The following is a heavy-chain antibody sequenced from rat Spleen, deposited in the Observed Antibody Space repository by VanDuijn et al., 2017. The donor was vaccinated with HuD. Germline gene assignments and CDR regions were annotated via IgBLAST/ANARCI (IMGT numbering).Heavy chain of an antibody. CDR1: GFTFSYFP. V-gene: IGHV5-31*01. CDR3: TRDRETTRAYYFDY. J-gene: IGHJ2*01. Sequence: EVQLVESGGGLVQPGRSLKLSCAASGFTFSYFPMAWVRQTPEKGLEWVASITNTGGSTYYPDSVKGRFTISRDNAKSTLYLQMNSLRSEDTATYYCTRDRETTRAYYFDYWGQGVMVTVSS. CDR2: ITNTGGST. D-gene: IGHD1-4*01.